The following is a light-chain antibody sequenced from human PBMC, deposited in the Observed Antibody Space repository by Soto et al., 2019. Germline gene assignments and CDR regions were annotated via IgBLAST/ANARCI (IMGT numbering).Light chain of an antibody. V-gene: IGKV3-20*01. Sequence: EIVLTQSPGTLSLSPGERATLSCRASQSVTSNYIAWYQQKPGQAPRLLIYAASSRATAIPDRFSGSGSGTDFTLTISRLEPEDFAVYYCQQYGSSPKTFGQGTKLEIK. CDR2: AAS. J-gene: IGKJ1*01. CDR3: QQYGSSPKT. CDR1: QSVTSNY.